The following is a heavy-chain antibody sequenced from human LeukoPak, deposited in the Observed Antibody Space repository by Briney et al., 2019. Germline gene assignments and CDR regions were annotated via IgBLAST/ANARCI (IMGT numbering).Heavy chain of an antibody. V-gene: IGHV3-23*01. CDR2: ISGRGGST. J-gene: IGHJ4*02. Sequence: TGGSLRLSCAASGFTFSSYAMSWVRQAPGKELEWVSAISGRGGSTNYADSVKGRFTISRDNSKNTLSLQMNSLRGEDTAVYYCAKLSDFDFAFSFFDYWGQGSLVTVSS. D-gene: IGHD3/OR15-3a*01. CDR1: GFTFSSYA. CDR3: AKLSDFDFAFSFFDY.